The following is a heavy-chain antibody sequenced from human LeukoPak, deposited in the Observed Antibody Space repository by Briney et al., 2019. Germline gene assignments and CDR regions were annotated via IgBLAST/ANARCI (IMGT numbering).Heavy chain of an antibody. Sequence: SETLTLTCSVSGGSISSGGYYWSWIRQHPGKGLEWIGYIYYSGSTYYNPSLKSRVTISVDTSKNQFSLKLGSVTAADTAVYYCARGSLLRYFDWLLFDSSGPPRSRKYNWFDPWGQGTLVTVSS. J-gene: IGHJ5*02. CDR2: IYYSGST. CDR3: ARGSLLRYFDWLLFDSSGPPRSRKYNWFDP. D-gene: IGHD3-9*01. CDR1: GGSISSGGYY. V-gene: IGHV4-31*03.